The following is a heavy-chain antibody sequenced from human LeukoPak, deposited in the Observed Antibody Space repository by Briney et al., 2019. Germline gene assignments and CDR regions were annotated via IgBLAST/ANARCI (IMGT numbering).Heavy chain of an antibody. Sequence: PGRSLRLSCAASGFTFSSYGMHWVRQAPGKGLEWVAVIWYDGSNKYYADSVKGRFTISRDNSKNTLYLQMNSLRAEDTAVYYCARDRQVVAPRYAPYYYYGMDVWGQGTTVTVSS. J-gene: IGHJ6*02. CDR1: GFTFSSYG. CDR3: ARDRQVVAPRYAPYYYYGMDV. CDR2: IWYDGSNK. D-gene: IGHD3-22*01. V-gene: IGHV3-33*01.